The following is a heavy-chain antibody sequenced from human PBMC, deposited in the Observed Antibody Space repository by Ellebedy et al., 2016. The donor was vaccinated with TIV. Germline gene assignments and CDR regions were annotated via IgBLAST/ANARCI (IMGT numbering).Heavy chain of an antibody. CDR1: GFTFSDYY. CDR3: ARRRRWLQSYFDY. Sequence: GGSLRLSCAASGFTFSDYYMSWIRQAPGKGLEWVSYISSSGSTIYYADSVKGRFTISRDNAKNSLYLQMNSLRAEDTAVYYCARRRRWLQSYFDYWGQGTLVTVSS. D-gene: IGHD5-24*01. V-gene: IGHV3-11*01. J-gene: IGHJ4*02. CDR2: ISSSGSTI.